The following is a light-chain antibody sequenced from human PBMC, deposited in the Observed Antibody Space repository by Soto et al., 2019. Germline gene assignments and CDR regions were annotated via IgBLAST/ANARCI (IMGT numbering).Light chain of an antibody. V-gene: IGKV3-20*01. CDR1: QVISSW. CDR3: QQYGSSGT. J-gene: IGKJ1*01. CDR2: GAS. Sequence: DIELTQSPSSVSASVGDRVTITCRASQVISSWLVWYQQKPGQAPRLLIYGASSTANGIPDRLSGSGSGKYFSLTISRLEPDDLAVNYSQQYGSSGTLGQGTKV.